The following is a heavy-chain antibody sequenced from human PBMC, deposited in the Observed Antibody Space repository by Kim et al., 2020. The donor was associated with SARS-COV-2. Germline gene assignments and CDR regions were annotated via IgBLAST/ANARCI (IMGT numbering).Heavy chain of an antibody. Sequence: KGRFTISRDNAKNSLYLQMNSLRAEDTAVYYCARASIAVAGTYYYYGMDVWGQGTTVTVSS. V-gene: IGHV3-11*06. D-gene: IGHD6-19*01. CDR3: ARASIAVAGTYYYYGMDV. J-gene: IGHJ6*02.